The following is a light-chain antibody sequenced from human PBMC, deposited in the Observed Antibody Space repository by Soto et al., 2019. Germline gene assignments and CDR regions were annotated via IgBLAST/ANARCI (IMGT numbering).Light chain of an antibody. CDR3: SSYASTNTLI. CDR2: EVS. Sequence: QSALTQPASVSGSPGQSITISCTGTSSDIGGYRYVSWYQQHPGKALKLMIHEVSNRPSGVSSRFSGSKSGKTASLTIFGLQAEDEADYYCSSYASTNTLIFGGGTKLTVL. CDR1: SSDIGGYRY. V-gene: IGLV2-14*03. J-gene: IGLJ2*01.